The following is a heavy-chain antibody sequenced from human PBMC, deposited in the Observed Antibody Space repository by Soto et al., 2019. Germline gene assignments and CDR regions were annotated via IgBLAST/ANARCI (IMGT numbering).Heavy chain of an antibody. CDR2: ISYDGSNK. CDR3: EKSSITMIVIDY. CDR1: GFTFSSYG. V-gene: IGHV3-30*18. Sequence: GGSLRLSCAASGFTFSSYGMHWVRQAPGKGLEWVAVISYDGSNKYYADSVKGRFTISRDNSKNTLYLQMNSLRAEDTAVYYCEKSSITMIVIDYWGQGTLVTVSS. J-gene: IGHJ4*02. D-gene: IGHD3-22*01.